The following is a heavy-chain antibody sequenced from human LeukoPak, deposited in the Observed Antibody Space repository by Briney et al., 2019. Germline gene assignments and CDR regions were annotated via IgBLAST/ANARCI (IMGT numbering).Heavy chain of an antibody. J-gene: IGHJ4*02. CDR1: GFTFSSYA. CDR3: ARDVDYANPRHDY. V-gene: IGHV3-30*02. Sequence: GGSLRLSCEASGFTFSSYAMHWVRQAPGKGLEWVAFIRYDERNKYYSDSVKGRFTISRDNSKNTLYLQMNSLRSEDTAVYYCARDVDYANPRHDYWGQGTLVTVSS. CDR2: IRYDERNK. D-gene: IGHD4/OR15-4a*01.